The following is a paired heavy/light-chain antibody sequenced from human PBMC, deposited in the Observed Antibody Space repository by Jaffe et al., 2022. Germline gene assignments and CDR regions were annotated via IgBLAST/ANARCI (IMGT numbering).Heavy chain of an antibody. CDR3: VRAVTVTSSLYFGY. CDR1: EFTFNTYS. J-gene: IGHJ4*02. Sequence: EVQLVESGGGLVKPGGSLRLSCAASEFTFNTYSMHWVRQAPGKGLEWVSSISSSSSYQYYADSVKDRFTISRDNAANSLYLRMDNLRADDTAIYYCVRAVTVTSSLYFGYWGQGTLVTVSS. CDR2: ISSSSSYQ. D-gene: IGHD4-17*01. V-gene: IGHV3-21*01.
Light chain of an antibody. J-gene: IGLJ2*01. Sequence: QSALTQPASVSGSPGQSITIACTGTSGDVGGYNFVSWYQQHPGRAPKLLIHDVSDRPSGVSNRFSGSKSGNTASLTISGLRAEDEADYYCSSLTNSSTLIVFGGGTKLTV. CDR1: SGDVGGYNF. CDR2: DVS. CDR3: SSLTNSSTLIV. V-gene: IGLV2-14*03.